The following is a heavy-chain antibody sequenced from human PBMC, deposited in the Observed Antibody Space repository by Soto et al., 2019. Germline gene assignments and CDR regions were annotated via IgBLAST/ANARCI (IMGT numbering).Heavy chain of an antibody. J-gene: IGHJ6*02. CDR3: AREFAMDV. CDR2: INQDGSAK. V-gene: IGHV3-7*05. CDR1: GFTFSSYY. Sequence: GGSLRLSCVASGFTFSSYYMSWGRQAPGKGLEWVANINQDGSAKYYVDSVRGRFTISRDNVKNSVYLQMDSLRAEDTAVYYCAREFAMDVWGQGTTVTVSS.